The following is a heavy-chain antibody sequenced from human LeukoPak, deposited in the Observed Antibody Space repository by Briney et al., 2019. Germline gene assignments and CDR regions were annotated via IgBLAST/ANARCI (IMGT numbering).Heavy chain of an antibody. CDR3: ARDPVVPATSMQFDWYFDL. CDR1: GYSISSGYY. Sequence: SETLSLTCTVSGYSISSGYYWGWIRQPPGKGLEWIGSISHSGSPYYNPSLKSRVTISVHTSKNQFSLKLSSVTAADTAAYYCARDPVVPATSMQFDWYFDLWGRGTLVTVSS. J-gene: IGHJ2*01. V-gene: IGHV4-38-2*02. D-gene: IGHD2-21*02. CDR2: ISHSGSP.